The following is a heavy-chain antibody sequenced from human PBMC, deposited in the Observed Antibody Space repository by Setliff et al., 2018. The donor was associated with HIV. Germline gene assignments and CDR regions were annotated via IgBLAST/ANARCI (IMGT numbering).Heavy chain of an antibody. Sequence: GASVKVSCKASGYTFTDYYMDWVQQAPGKGPEWMGRVDPEDGETMYAARFQGRVTITADTSTDTAYMEVSSLRSEDTAVYYCAARLSYGAAFQHWGQGTLVTVSS. J-gene: IGHJ1*01. D-gene: IGHD4-17*01. CDR3: AARLSYGAAFQH. CDR2: VDPEDGET. V-gene: IGHV1-69-2*01. CDR1: GYTFTDYY.